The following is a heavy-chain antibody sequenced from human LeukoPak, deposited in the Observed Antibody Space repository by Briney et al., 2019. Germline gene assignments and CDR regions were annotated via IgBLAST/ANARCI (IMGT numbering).Heavy chain of an antibody. CDR1: GFTFSSYA. J-gene: IGHJ4*02. V-gene: IGHV3-23*01. Sequence: GGSLRLSCAASGFTFSSYAMSWVRQAPGKGLEWVSAISGSGGSTYYADSVKGRFTISRDNSKNTLYLQMNSLGAEDTAVYYCARVRYCSSTSCYSGYFDYWGQGTLVTVSS. CDR2: ISGSGGST. D-gene: IGHD2-2*02. CDR3: ARVRYCSSTSCYSGYFDY.